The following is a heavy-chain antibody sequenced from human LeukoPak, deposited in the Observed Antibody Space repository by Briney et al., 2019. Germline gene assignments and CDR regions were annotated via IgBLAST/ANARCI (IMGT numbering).Heavy chain of an antibody. J-gene: IGHJ3*01. D-gene: IGHD4-17*01. CDR3: AKTDYGHYSGFEV. V-gene: IGHV4-38-2*01. CDR2: MYLSGTT. Sequence: SETLSLTCVVSAYSISSGYSWGWIRQPPGKGLEWIGSMYLSGTTYYNPSLKSRVTISVDKSKNQFSLKVRSVTAADTAVYYCAKTDYGHYSGFEVWGQGIMVTVSS. CDR1: AYSISSGYS.